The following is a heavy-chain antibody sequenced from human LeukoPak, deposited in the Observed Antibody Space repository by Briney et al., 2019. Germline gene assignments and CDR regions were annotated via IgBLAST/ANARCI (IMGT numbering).Heavy chain of an antibody. CDR2: MNPNSGNT. CDR3: ARAGSAGYYYYMDV. Sequence: GASVKVSCKASGGTFSSYAISWVRQAPGQGLEWMGWMNPNSGNTGYAQKFQDRVTMTRNTSISTAYMELSSLRSEDTAVYYCARAGSAGYYYYMDVWGKGTTVTVSS. V-gene: IGHV1-8*02. CDR1: GGTFSSYA. D-gene: IGHD6-25*01. J-gene: IGHJ6*03.